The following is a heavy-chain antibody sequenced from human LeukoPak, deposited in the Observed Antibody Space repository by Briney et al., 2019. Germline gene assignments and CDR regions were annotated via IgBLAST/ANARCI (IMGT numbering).Heavy chain of an antibody. Sequence: GGSLRLSCAASGFTFSSYSMNWVRQAPGKGLEWVSSSSRSSSYIYYADSVKGRFTISRDNSKNTLYLQMNSLRAEDTAVYYCARGGSYLSAFDIWGQGTMVTVSS. D-gene: IGHD1-26*01. J-gene: IGHJ3*02. V-gene: IGHV3-21*04. CDR1: GFTFSSYS. CDR2: SSRSSSYI. CDR3: ARGGSYLSAFDI.